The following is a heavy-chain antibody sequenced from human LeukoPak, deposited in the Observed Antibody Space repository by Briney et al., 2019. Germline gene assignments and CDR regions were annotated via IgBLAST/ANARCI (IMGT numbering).Heavy chain of an antibody. CDR1: GFTFSSYA. D-gene: IGHD3-22*01. CDR2: ISGSDGST. V-gene: IGHV3-23*01. CDR3: AKDPVGYDCSGYYYLVDY. J-gene: IGHJ4*02. Sequence: GGSLRLSCAASGFTFSSYAMSWVRQAPGKGLEWVSAISGSDGSTYYADSVKGRFTISRDNSKNTLYLQMNSLRAEDTAVYYCAKDPVGYDCSGYYYLVDYWGQGTLVTVSS.